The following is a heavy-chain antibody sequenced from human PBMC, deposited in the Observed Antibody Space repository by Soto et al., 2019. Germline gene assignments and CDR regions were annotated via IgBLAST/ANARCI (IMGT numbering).Heavy chain of an antibody. D-gene: IGHD3-10*01. CDR1: GFAFRTYT. J-gene: IGHJ6*02. CDR2: ISATGVYI. Sequence: EVQLEESGGGLVKPGGSLRLSCAASGFAFRTYTMNWVRQAPGKGLEWVSSISATGVYIYFADSVKGRFTISRDNDNNSLFLKMNSLRVEDMAVYYCTRDEIKWLGGDGRGYKMDVWGQGTTVTVFS. V-gene: IGHV3-21*01. CDR3: TRDEIKWLGGDGRGYKMDV.